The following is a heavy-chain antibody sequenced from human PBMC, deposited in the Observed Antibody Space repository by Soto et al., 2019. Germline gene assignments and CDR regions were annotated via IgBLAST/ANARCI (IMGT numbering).Heavy chain of an antibody. Sequence: QPGGSLRLSCAASGFTFSSYAMSWVRQAPGKGLEWVSAISGSGGSTYYADSVKGRFTISRDNSKNTLYLQMNSLRAEDTAVYYCAKLGVSIVVVTASDPWHAFDIWGQGTMVTVSS. J-gene: IGHJ3*02. D-gene: IGHD2-21*02. CDR2: ISGSGGST. V-gene: IGHV3-23*01. CDR3: AKLGVSIVVVTASDPWHAFDI. CDR1: GFTFSSYA.